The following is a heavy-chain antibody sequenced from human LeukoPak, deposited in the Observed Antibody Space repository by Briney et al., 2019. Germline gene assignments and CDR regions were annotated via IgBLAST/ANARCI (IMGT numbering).Heavy chain of an antibody. J-gene: IGHJ4*02. D-gene: IGHD6-19*01. CDR2: ISGSGGST. CDR3: AKAHKAVAGIPIDY. V-gene: IGHV3-23*01. CDR1: GFTFSSYA. Sequence: GGSLRLSCAASGFTFSSYAMSWVRQAPGEGLEWVSAISGSGGSTYYADSVKGRFTISRDNSKNTLYLQMNSLRAEDTAVYYCAKAHKAVAGIPIDYWGQGTLVTVSS.